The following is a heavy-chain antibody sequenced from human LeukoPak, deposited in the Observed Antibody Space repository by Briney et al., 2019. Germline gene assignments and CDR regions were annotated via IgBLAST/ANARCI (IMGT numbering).Heavy chain of an antibody. CDR1: GFTVSSNY. CDR2: IYSGGST. CDR3: AKVITYDSSGYYRHPDY. D-gene: IGHD3-22*01. J-gene: IGHJ4*02. Sequence: GGSLRLSCAASGFTVSSNYMSWVRQAPGKGLEWVSVIYSGGSTYYADSVKGRFTISRDNSKNTLYLQMNSLRAEDTAVYYCAKVITYDSSGYYRHPDYWGQGTLVTVSS. V-gene: IGHV3-53*05.